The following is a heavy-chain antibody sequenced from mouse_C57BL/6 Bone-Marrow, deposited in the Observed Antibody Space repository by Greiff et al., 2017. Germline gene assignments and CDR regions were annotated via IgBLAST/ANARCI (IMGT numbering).Heavy chain of an antibody. Sequence: VQLQQPGAELVKPGASVKLSCKASGYTFTSYWMQWVKQRPGQGLEWIGEIDPSDSYTNYNQKFKGKATLTVDTSSSTAYMQLSSRPSEDSAVYYCARDYGTGTGPFDYWGQGTTLTVSS. D-gene: IGHD4-1*01. V-gene: IGHV1-50*01. CDR3: ARDYGTGTGPFDY. J-gene: IGHJ2*01. CDR2: IDPSDSYT. CDR1: GYTFTSYW.